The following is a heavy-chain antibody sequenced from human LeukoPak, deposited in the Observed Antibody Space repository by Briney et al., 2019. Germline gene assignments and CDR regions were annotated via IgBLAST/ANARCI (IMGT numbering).Heavy chain of an antibody. V-gene: IGHV4-39*01. CDR3: ARGGRGPRRSRIGSGSRNSGGFDAFDI. J-gene: IGHJ3*02. CDR2: IYYSGST. Sequence: SETLSLTCTVSGGSISSSSYYWGWIRQPPGKGLEWIGSIYYSGSTHYNPSLKSRVTISVDTSKNQFSLKLSSVTAADTAVYYCARGGRGPRRSRIGSGSRNSGGFDAFDIWGQGTMVTVSS. D-gene: IGHD3-10*01. CDR1: GGSISSSSYY.